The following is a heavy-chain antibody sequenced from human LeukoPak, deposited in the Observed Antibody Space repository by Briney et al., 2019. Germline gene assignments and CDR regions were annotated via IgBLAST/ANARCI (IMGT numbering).Heavy chain of an antibody. J-gene: IGHJ5*02. Sequence: GGSLRLSCAASGFTFTTYWMSWVRQAPGKELEWVANIKQDGSEKYYVHSVKGRFALSRDNAKNSLFLQMNALSVEDTAVYYCAKDSLLTVVIPVAVSWGRRIQVTVSS. V-gene: IGHV3-7*01. CDR1: GFTFTTYW. D-gene: IGHD2-21*01. CDR3: AKDSLLTVVIPVAVS. CDR2: IKQDGSEK.